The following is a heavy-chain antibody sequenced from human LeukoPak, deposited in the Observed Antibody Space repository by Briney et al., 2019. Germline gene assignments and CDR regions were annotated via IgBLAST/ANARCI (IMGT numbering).Heavy chain of an antibody. D-gene: IGHD2/OR15-2a*01. CDR1: GGSISSYY. Sequence: KPSGTLSLTCTVSGGSISSYYWSWIRQPPGKGLEWIGYIYYSGSTNYNPSLKSRVTISVDTSKNQFSLKLSSVTAADTAVYYCARNEVVLDGAFDIWGQGTMVTVSS. J-gene: IGHJ3*02. V-gene: IGHV4-59*01. CDR2: IYYSGST. CDR3: ARNEVVLDGAFDI.